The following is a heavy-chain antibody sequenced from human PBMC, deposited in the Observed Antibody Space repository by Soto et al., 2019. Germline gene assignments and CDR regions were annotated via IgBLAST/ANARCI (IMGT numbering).Heavy chain of an antibody. Sequence: SETLSLTCAVYGGSFSGYCWSWIRQPAGKGLEWIGEINHSGSTKYNPSLKSRVTISVDTSKNQFALKLSSVTAADTAVYYCAREPRSRLGATVHYYGMEVGGQGNTVT. CDR2: INHSGST. CDR3: AREPRSRLGATVHYYGMEV. D-gene: IGHD1-26*01. CDR1: GGSFSGYC. V-gene: IGHV4-34*01. J-gene: IGHJ6*02.